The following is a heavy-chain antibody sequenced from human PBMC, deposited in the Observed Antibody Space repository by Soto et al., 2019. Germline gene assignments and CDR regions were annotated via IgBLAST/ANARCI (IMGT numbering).Heavy chain of an antibody. CDR2: ISADNVHT. D-gene: IGHD3-22*01. Sequence: QVQLVQSGGEVKAPGASVKVSCKASGYTFTSYGFNWVRQAPGQGLEWMGWISADNVHTNYAQKFQGRVTMTTDTFTSTASLELRSLRSDDTAGYYCARVGDCSGYSCHYMDVWGRGTTVTVSS. V-gene: IGHV1-18*01. CDR1: GYTFTSYG. J-gene: IGHJ6*03. CDR3: ARVGDCSGYSCHYMDV.